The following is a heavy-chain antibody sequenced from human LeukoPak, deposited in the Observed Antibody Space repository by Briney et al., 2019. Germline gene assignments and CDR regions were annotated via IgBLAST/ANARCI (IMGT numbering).Heavy chain of an antibody. CDR1: GYTLTELS. CDR2: FDPEDGET. V-gene: IGHV1-24*01. Sequence: ASVKVSCKVSGYTLTELSMHWVRQAPGKGLEWMGGFDPEDGETIYAQKFQDRVSMTTDTSTSTVYMELRSLRSDDTAVYYCVRDGYGLGKGYFDYWGQGTLVTVSS. D-gene: IGHD3-10*01. J-gene: IGHJ4*02. CDR3: VRDGYGLGKGYFDY.